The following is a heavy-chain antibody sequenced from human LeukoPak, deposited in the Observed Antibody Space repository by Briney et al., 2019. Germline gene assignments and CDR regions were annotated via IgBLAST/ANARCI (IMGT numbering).Heavy chain of an antibody. Sequence: GSLRLSCAVSGFTFIGFWMSWSRQAPGKGLEWVASINSDGSEGYYADVVKGRFTISRDNAKNSLYLQINSLRAEDTAVYYCARSSYSSSSSVWGQGTMVTVSS. CDR3: ARSSYSSSSSV. CDR1: GFTFIGFW. J-gene: IGHJ3*01. V-gene: IGHV3-7*03. D-gene: IGHD6-6*01. CDR2: INSDGSEG.